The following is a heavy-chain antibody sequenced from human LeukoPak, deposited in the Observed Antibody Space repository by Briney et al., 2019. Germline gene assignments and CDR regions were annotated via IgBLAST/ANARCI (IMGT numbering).Heavy chain of an antibody. J-gene: IGHJ4*02. D-gene: IGHD5-12*01. CDR1: AFTFSSYS. Sequence: GGSLRLSCAASAFTFSSYSMNWVRQAPGKGLEWVSSISSSGSYIYYADSVKGRFTISRDNSKNTLYLQMNSLRAEDTAVYYCARSTDWRGSPHFDYWGQGTLVTVSS. CDR2: ISSSGSYI. CDR3: ARSTDWRGSPHFDY. V-gene: IGHV3-21*04.